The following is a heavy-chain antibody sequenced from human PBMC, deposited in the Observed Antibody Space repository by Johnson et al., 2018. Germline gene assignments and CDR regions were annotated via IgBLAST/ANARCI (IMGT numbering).Heavy chain of an antibody. J-gene: IGHJ1*01. D-gene: IGHD2-15*01. CDR2: ISYDGSNK. Sequence: LRLSCAASGFTFSSYAMHWVRQAPGTGLEWVAVISYDGSNKYYADSVKGRFTISRDNSKNTLYLQMNSLRAEDTAVYYCARDRGYCSGGSCYRYFQHWGQGTLVTVSS. CDR3: ARDRGYCSGGSCYRYFQH. V-gene: IGHV3-30-3*01. CDR1: GFTFSSYA.